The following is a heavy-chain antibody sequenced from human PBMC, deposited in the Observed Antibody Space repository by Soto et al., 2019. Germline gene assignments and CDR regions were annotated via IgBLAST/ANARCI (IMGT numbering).Heavy chain of an antibody. CDR1: GGSISSSSYY. J-gene: IGHJ6*02. V-gene: IGHV4-39*01. Sequence: SETLSLTCTVSGGSISSSSYYWGWIRQPPGKGLEWIGSIYYSGSTYYNPCLKSRVTISVDTSKNQFSLKLSSVTAADTAVYYCARDYYDSSGYYYGMDVWGQGTTVTVSS. D-gene: IGHD3-22*01. CDR2: IYYSGST. CDR3: ARDYYDSSGYYYGMDV.